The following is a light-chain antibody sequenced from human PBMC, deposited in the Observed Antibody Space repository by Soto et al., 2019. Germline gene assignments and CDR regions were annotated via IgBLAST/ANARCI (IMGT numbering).Light chain of an antibody. V-gene: IGKV3-15*01. J-gene: IGKJ5*01. Sequence: EIVLTQSPGTLSLSPGERATLSCRASRSVSASHLAWYQQRPGQAPRLLIYDISNRATGVPARFSGSGSETEFTLTIRSLQSEDFAVYFCQQYNNWPSFGQGTRLEIK. CDR1: RSVSASH. CDR2: DIS. CDR3: QQYNNWPS.